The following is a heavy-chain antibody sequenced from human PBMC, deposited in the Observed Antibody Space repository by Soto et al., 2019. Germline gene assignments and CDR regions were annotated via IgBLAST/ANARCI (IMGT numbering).Heavy chain of an antibody. J-gene: IGHJ4*02. CDR3: AKSRAGINCGVYAQN. D-gene: IGHD4-17*01. V-gene: IGHV3-23*01. CDR2: ISGSGGST. Sequence: GGSLRLSCAASGFTFSSYAMSWVRQAPGKGLEWVSAISGSGGSTYYADSVKGRFTISRDNSKKTLYLQMNSLRAEDTAVYYWAKSRAGINCGVYAQNWGQGTLVTVSS. CDR1: GFTFSSYA.